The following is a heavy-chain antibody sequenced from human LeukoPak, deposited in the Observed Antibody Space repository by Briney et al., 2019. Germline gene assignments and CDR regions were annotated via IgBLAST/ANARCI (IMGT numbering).Heavy chain of an antibody. D-gene: IGHD6-13*01. J-gene: IGHJ5*02. CDR1: GGSISSYY. V-gene: IGHV4-59*01. Sequence: KPSETLSLTCTVSGGSISSYYWSWIRQPPGKGLEWIGYIYYSGSTNYNPSLKSRVTISVDTSKNQFSLKLSSVTAADTAVYYCARGSWSRPPRFDPWGQGTLVTVSS. CDR2: IYYSGST. CDR3: ARGSWSRPPRFDP.